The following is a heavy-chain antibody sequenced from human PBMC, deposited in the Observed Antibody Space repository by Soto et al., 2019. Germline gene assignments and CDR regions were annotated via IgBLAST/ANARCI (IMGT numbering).Heavy chain of an antibody. J-gene: IGHJ5*02. CDR3: ARGPTYNDVWSGSYNWFDP. V-gene: IGHV4-59*01. D-gene: IGHD3-3*01. Sequence: SETLSLTCTVSGGSMSSYYWSWIRQPPGKGLEWIGDIHYSGSTNNNPSLKSRVTISVDTSKNQFTLKLRSVTAAGTAVYYCARGPTYNDVWSGSYNWFDPWGQGTRVTVSS. CDR2: IHYSGST. CDR1: GGSMSSYY.